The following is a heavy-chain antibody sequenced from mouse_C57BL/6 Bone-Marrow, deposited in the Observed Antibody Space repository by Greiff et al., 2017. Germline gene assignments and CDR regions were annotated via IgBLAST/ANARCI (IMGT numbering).Heavy chain of an antibody. CDR2: IDPEDGET. Sequence: EVNVVESGAELVKPGASVKLSCTASGFNIKDYYMHWVKQRTEQGLEWIGRIDPEDGETKYAPKFQGKATITADTSSNTAYLQLSSLTSEDTAVYYCAGGYYGSSPDYWGQGTTLTVSS. D-gene: IGHD1-1*01. CDR1: GFNIKDYY. J-gene: IGHJ2*01. CDR3: AGGYYGSSPDY. V-gene: IGHV14-2*01.